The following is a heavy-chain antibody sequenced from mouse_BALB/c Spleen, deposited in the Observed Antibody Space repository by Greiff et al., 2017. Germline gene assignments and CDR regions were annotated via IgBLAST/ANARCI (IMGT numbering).Heavy chain of an antibody. Sequence: VQLQQSGAELVKPGASVKLSCTASGFNIKDTYMHWVKQRPEQGLEWIGRIDPANGNTKYDPKFQGKATITADTSSNTAYLQLSSLTSEDTAVYYCARSRRLLRFFDYWGRGTTLTVSS. J-gene: IGHJ2*01. CDR2: IDPANGNT. CDR3: ARSRRLLRFFDY. D-gene: IGHD1-1*01. V-gene: IGHV14-3*02. CDR1: GFNIKDTY.